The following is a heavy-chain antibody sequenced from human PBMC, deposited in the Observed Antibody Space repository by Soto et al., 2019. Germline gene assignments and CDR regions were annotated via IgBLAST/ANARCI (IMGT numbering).Heavy chain of an antibody. V-gene: IGHV2-5*01. Sequence: SAATLVNTTQALRLTCTFSGCSLSPRGVGVGWIRQAPGKALGWPALIYWNDNKLYSPSLKSRLTFTTQTSTNQAAVTTTYMDPVETATYYCAHRLNELWSRFGYWGQRTPGTVSS. CDR3: AHRLNELWSRFGY. D-gene: IGHD2-21*01. CDR2: IYWNDNK. J-gene: IGHJ4*02. CDR1: GCSLSPRGVG.